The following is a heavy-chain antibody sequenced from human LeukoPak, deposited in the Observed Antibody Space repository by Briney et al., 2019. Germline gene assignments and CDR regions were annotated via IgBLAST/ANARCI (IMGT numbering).Heavy chain of an antibody. CDR2: INHSGST. D-gene: IGHD3-10*01. Sequence: SETQSLTCAVYGGSFSGYYWSWIRQPPGKGLEWIGEINHSGSTNYNPSLKSRVTISVDTSKNQFSLKLSSVTAADTAVYYCARGRGVRGVNLDYWGQGTLVTVSS. CDR1: GGSFSGYY. V-gene: IGHV4-34*01. CDR3: ARGRGVRGVNLDY. J-gene: IGHJ4*02.